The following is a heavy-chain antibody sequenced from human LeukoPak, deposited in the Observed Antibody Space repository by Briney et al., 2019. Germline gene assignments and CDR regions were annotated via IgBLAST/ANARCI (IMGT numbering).Heavy chain of an antibody. CDR2: IYSGGST. Sequence: PGGSLRLSCAASGFTVSSNYMSWVRQAPGKGLEWVSIIYSGGSTYYADSVRGRFTISRDNSKNTLYLQMNSLRAEDTAVYYCARKTTTGPTKAAFDIWGEGTMLTVSS. J-gene: IGHJ3*02. CDR1: GFTVSSNY. V-gene: IGHV3-53*01. CDR3: ARKTTTGPTKAAFDI. D-gene: IGHD4-17*01.